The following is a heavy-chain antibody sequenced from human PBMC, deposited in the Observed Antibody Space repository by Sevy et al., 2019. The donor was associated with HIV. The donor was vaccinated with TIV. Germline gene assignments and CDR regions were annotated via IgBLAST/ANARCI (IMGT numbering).Heavy chain of an antibody. CDR2: ISYDARNTK. J-gene: IGHJ4*02. D-gene: IGHD3-16*01. CDR3: ARDKGEILSSAFDY. Sequence: GGSLRLSCAASGFTFSDFRMHWVRQAPGKGLEWVEVISYDARNTKYNPDSVKGRFTISRDNSKNTLYLQINSLRPEDTAIYYCARDKGEILSSAFDYWGQGTLVTVSS. CDR1: GFTFSDFR. V-gene: IGHV3-30*04.